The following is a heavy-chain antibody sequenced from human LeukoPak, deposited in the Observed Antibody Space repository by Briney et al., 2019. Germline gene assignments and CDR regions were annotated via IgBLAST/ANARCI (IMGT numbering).Heavy chain of an antibody. Sequence: GGSLRLSCATSGFTFSDYTMTWVRQAPGKGLEWVSSISSSSSYIYYADSVKGRFTISRDNAKNSLYLQMNSLRAEDTAVYYCARDFYYDFWSGSFDYWGQGTLVTVSS. V-gene: IGHV3-21*01. CDR1: GFTFSDYT. J-gene: IGHJ4*02. CDR2: ISSSSSYI. D-gene: IGHD3-3*01. CDR3: ARDFYYDFWSGSFDY.